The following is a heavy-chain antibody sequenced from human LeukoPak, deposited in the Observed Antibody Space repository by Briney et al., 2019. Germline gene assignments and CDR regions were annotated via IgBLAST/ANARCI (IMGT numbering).Heavy chain of an antibody. CDR2: ISYDGSNK. D-gene: IGHD2-2*01. Sequence: PGGSLRLSCAASGFTFSSYGMHWVRQAPGKGLEWVAVISYDGSNKYYADSVKGRFTISRDNSKNTLYLQMNSLRAEDTAVYYCAKIPGPAAMGYRGQGTLVTVSS. CDR1: GFTFSSYG. V-gene: IGHV3-30*18. CDR3: AKIPGPAAMGY. J-gene: IGHJ4*02.